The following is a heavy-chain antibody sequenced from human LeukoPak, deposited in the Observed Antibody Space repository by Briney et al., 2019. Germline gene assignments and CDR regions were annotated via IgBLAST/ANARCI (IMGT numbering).Heavy chain of an antibody. Sequence: GSLRLSCAASGFTFSSYSMNWVRQAPGKGLEWVSSISSSSSYIYYADSVKGRFTISRDNAKNSLYLQMNSLRAEDTAVYYCARAYSGSFHDAFDIWGQGTMVTVSS. J-gene: IGHJ3*02. CDR1: GFTFSSYS. CDR2: ISSSSSYI. V-gene: IGHV3-21*01. D-gene: IGHD1-26*01. CDR3: ARAYSGSFHDAFDI.